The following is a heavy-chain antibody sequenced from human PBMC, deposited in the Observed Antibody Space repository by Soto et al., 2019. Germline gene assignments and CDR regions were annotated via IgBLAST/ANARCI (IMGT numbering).Heavy chain of an antibody. CDR2: IYYSGST. J-gene: IGHJ3*02. Sequence: QVQLQESGPGLVKPSQTLSLTCTVSGGSISSGGYYWSWIRQHPGKGLEWIGYIYYSGSTYYNPSLKSRVTITVDTSKNQFSLKLSSVTAADTAVYYCARFFSGYYAAFDIWGQGTMVTVSS. CDR3: ARFFSGYYAAFDI. CDR1: GGSISSGGYY. V-gene: IGHV4-31*03. D-gene: IGHD3-22*01.